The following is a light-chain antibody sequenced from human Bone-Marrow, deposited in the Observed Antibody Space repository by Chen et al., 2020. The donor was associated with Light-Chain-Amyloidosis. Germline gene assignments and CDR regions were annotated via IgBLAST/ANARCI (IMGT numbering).Light chain of an antibody. Sequence: SYVLTQPSSVSVAPGQTATIACGGNNIGSTSVHWYQQTPGQAPRLVVYDDSDRPSGIPERLSGSNSGNTATLSISRVEAGDEADYDCQVWDRSSDRPVFGGGTKLTVL. J-gene: IGLJ3*02. CDR1: NIGSTS. CDR3: QVWDRSSDRPV. CDR2: DDS. V-gene: IGLV3-21*02.